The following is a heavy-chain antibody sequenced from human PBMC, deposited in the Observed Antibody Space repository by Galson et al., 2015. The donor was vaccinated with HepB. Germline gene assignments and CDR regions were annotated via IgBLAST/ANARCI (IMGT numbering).Heavy chain of an antibody. D-gene: IGHD5-12*01. V-gene: IGHV1-2*02. CDR3: ARDVAKYIGSRKDTNWFDP. CDR1: GYTFTDYH. CDR2: IRPGTGDT. J-gene: IGHJ5*02. Sequence: SVKVSCKASGYTFTDYHIHWLRQAPGQGPEWMGWIRPGTGDTIFAQNFQDRVTMTKDTSISTVYMDLRRLRSDDTAVYYCARDVAKYIGSRKDTNWFDPWGQGTLVIVSS.